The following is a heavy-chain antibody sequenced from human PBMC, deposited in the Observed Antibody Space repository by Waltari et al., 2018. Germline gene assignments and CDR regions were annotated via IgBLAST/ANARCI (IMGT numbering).Heavy chain of an antibody. D-gene: IGHD6-6*01. CDR1: GYTFSSYA. CDR3: AKSFRSSSKDYYFDY. V-gene: IGHV3-23*01. J-gene: IGHJ4*02. Sequence: EVQLLESGGGLVQPGGSLRLSCAASGYTFSSYAMSWVRQAPGKGLEWVSAISGSGGRTDYADSVKGRFTISRDNSKKTLYLQMNSLRAEDTAVYYCAKSFRSSSKDYYFDYWGQGTLVTVSS. CDR2: ISGSGGRT.